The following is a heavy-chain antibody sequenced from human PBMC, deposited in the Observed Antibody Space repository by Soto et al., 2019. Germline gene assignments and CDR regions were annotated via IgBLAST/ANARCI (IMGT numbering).Heavy chain of an antibody. V-gene: IGHV4-30-4*01. D-gene: IGHD3-22*01. CDR2: IYYSGST. Sequence: PSETLSLTCTVSGGSISSDDYYWSWIRQPPGKGLEGIGYIYYSGSTYYNPSLKSRVTISVDTSKNQFSLKLSSVTAADTAVDYCARDGYYYSSGYRFDYWGQGTLVTVSS. CDR3: ARDGYYYSSGYRFDY. CDR1: GGSISSDDYY. J-gene: IGHJ4*02.